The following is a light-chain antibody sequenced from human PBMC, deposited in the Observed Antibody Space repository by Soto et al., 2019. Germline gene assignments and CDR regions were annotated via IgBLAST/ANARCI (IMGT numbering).Light chain of an antibody. J-gene: IGKJ3*01. V-gene: IGKV3D-15*01. CDR3: HQYNSWPRGT. Sequence: EIVLTQSPVTLSLSPGERATLSCRASQSVRTYLAWYQVKPGQAPRLLIYDASRRASGVPARFRGSGSGTEFTLTISSLQSEDSAVYYCHQYNSWPRGTFGPGTKVDIK. CDR1: QSVRTY. CDR2: DAS.